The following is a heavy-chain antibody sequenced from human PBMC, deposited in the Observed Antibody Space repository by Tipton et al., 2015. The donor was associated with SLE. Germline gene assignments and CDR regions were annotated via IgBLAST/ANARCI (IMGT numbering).Heavy chain of an antibody. CDR1: GGSISSGSYY. CDR2: IYTSGST. Sequence: TLSLTCTVSGGSISSGSYYWSWIRQPAGKGLEWIGYIYTSGSTNYNPSLKSRVTISVDTSKNQFSLKLSSVTAADTAVYYCARGEGDYGERFDYWGQGTLVTVSS. V-gene: IGHV4-61*09. D-gene: IGHD4-17*01. J-gene: IGHJ4*02. CDR3: ARGEGDYGERFDY.